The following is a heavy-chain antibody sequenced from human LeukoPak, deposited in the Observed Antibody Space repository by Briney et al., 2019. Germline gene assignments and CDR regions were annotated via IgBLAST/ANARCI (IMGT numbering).Heavy chain of an antibody. CDR1: GFTLRSYA. CDR3: ASQQWLATHYFDY. V-gene: IGHV4-4*07. CDR2: IYTSGST. D-gene: IGHD6-19*01. Sequence: PGGSLRLSCAASGFTLRSYAMTWVRQAPGKGLEWIGRIYTSGSTNYNPSLKSRVTMSVDTSKNQFSLKLSSVTAADTAVYYCASQQWLATHYFDYWGQGTLVTVSS. J-gene: IGHJ4*02.